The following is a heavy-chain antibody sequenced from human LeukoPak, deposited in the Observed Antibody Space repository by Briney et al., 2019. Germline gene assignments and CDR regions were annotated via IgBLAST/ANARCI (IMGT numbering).Heavy chain of an antibody. CDR3: ARSTAGFDY. CDR2: LVGSGFTI. V-gene: IGHV3-23*01. CDR1: GFTFSSYA. Sequence: GGSLRLSCAASGFTFSSYAMSWVRQAPGKGLEWVSTLVGSGFTIYYSDSVKGRFTISRDNARNSLFLQMNSLRAEDTALYYCARSTAGFDYWGQGTLVTVSS. J-gene: IGHJ4*02. D-gene: IGHD2-2*01.